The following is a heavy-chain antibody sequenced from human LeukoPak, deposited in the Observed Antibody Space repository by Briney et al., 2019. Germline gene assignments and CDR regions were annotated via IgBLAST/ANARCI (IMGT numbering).Heavy chain of an antibody. CDR1: GFTVSSNY. D-gene: IGHD6-13*01. J-gene: IGHJ5*02. CDR2: IYSGGST. CDR3: ARSSSWYNWFDP. V-gene: IGHV3-66*01. Sequence: GGSLRLSCAASGFTVSSNYMSWVRQAPGKGLEWVSVIYSGGSTYYADSVKGRFTISRDNSKNTLYLQMNSLRAEDTAVYYCARSSSWYNWFDPWGQGTLVTVSS.